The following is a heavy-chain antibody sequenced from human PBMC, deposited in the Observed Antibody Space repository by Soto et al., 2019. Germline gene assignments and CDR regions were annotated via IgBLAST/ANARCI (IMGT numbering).Heavy chain of an antibody. J-gene: IGHJ5*02. D-gene: IGHD3-16*01. CDR1: GDSVSSGDYY. V-gene: IGHV4-61*08. CDR2: VYFSGST. Sequence: SETLSLTCSVSGDSVSSGDYYWSWIRQPPGKGLEWIGHVYFSGSTNYIPTLKSRLTISVDTAKNQFSLKLNSVTAADTAVYYCARIPVDTYMIYWSDPWGQGTQVTVSS. CDR3: ARIPVDTYMIYWSDP.